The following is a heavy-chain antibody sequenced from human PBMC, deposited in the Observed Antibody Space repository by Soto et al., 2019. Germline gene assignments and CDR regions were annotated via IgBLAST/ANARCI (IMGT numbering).Heavy chain of an antibody. D-gene: IGHD2-2*01. J-gene: IGHJ6*02. V-gene: IGHV1-24*01. CDR3: ATWSDVVVVPAVMDV. CDR2: FDPEDGET. Sequence: GGSVKVSCKVSGYTLTELSMHWVRQAPGKGLEWMGGFDPEDGETIYAQKSQGRVTMTEDTSTDTAYMELSSLRSEDTAVYYCATWSDVVVVPAVMDVWGQGTTVTVSS. CDR1: GYTLTELS.